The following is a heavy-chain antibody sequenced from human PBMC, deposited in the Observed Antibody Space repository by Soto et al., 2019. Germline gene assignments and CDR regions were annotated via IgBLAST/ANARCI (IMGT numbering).Heavy chain of an antibody. Sequence: GGCLGLACSACRFTVNSYAMSGVRPAPGKGLGWVSGISVSGSTTYYADSVKGRFTISRDNSKNTLYLQMSSLRAEDTAVYYCARGGYYDSTGYANWGQGTLVTVSS. V-gene: IGHV3-23*01. J-gene: IGHJ4*02. D-gene: IGHD3-22*01. CDR2: ISVSGSTT. CDR3: ARGGYYDSTGYAN. CDR1: RFTVNSYA.